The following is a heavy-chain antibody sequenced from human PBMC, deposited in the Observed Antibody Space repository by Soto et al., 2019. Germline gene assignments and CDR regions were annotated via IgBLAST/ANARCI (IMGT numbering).Heavy chain of an antibody. CDR3: AKDSSSVWDY. CDR2: INGSGGST. Sequence: VQLVESGGGLVQPGRSLRLSCAASGFTFDDYAMSWVRQAPGKGLEWVSAINGSGGSTYYADSVKGRFTISRDNSKNTLYLQMNSLRAEDTAVYYCAKDSSSVWDYWGQGTLVTVSS. D-gene: IGHD6-6*01. V-gene: IGHV3-23*04. CDR1: GFTFDDYA. J-gene: IGHJ4*02.